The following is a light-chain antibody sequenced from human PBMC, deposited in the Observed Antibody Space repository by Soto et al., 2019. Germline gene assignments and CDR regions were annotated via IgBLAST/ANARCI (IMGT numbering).Light chain of an antibody. V-gene: IGLV1-40*01. CDR3: QSYDSSLSISV. Sequence: QSVLTQPPSVSGAPGQRVSISCTGTSSNIGAGYDVHWYQHLPGTAPKLLIFGDINRPSGVPDRFSGSKSGTSASLAITGLQAEDEADYYCQSYDSSLSISVFGGGTTLTV. CDR2: GDI. J-gene: IGLJ2*01. CDR1: SSNIGAGYD.